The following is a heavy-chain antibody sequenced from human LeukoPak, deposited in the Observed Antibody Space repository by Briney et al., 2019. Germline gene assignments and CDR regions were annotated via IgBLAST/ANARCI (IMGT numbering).Heavy chain of an antibody. CDR3: ARRVFKGPVDY. CDR1: GYSISSGYY. CDR2: IYHSGST. D-gene: IGHD3-3*01. V-gene: IGHV4-38-2*01. Sequence: SETLSLTCAVSGYSISSGYYWGWIRQPPGKGLEWIGSIYHSGSTYYNPSLKSRVTISVDTSKNQFSLKLSSVTAADTAVYYCARRVFKGPVDYWGQETLVTVSS. J-gene: IGHJ4*02.